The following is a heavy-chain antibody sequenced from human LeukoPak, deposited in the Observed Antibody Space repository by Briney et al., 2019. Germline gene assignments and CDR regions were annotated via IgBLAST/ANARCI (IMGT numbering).Heavy chain of an antibody. Sequence: ASVKVSCKASGYTFTSYYMHWVRQVPGQGLEWMGIINPSGGSTSYAQKFQGRVTITRNTSISTAYMELSSLRSEDTAVYYCARGWGFGEYYFDYWGQGTLVTVSS. CDR3: ARGWGFGEYYFDY. D-gene: IGHD3-10*01. J-gene: IGHJ4*02. V-gene: IGHV1-46*01. CDR1: GYTFTSYY. CDR2: INPSGGST.